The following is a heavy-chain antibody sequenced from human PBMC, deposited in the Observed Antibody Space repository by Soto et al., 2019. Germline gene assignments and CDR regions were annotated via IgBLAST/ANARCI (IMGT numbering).Heavy chain of an antibody. J-gene: IGHJ4*02. D-gene: IGHD2-21*01. CDR1: GYSISSSYY. CDR2: IYHSGST. Sequence: SETLSLTCAVSGYSISSSYYWGWIRQPPGKGLEWIGAIYHSGSTYYNPSLKSRATMSVDTSKNQFSLKLTSVSAADTALYYCARGVMATAGLDYWGQGTLVTV. CDR3: ARGVMATAGLDY. V-gene: IGHV4-38-2*01.